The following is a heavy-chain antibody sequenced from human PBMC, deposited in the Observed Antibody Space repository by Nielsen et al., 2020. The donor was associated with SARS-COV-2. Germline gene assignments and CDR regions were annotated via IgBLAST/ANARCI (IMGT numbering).Heavy chain of an antibody. CDR1: GYTFTSYY. D-gene: IGHD4-17*01. CDR3: ARDSTGRALNDAFDI. V-gene: IGHV1-2*04. CDR2: INPNSGGT. Sequence: ASVKVSCKASGYTFTSYYMHWVRQAPGQGLEWMGWINPNSGGTNYAQKFQGWVTMTRDTSISTAYMELSRLRSDDTAVYYCARDSTGRALNDAFDIWGQGTMVTVSS. J-gene: IGHJ3*02.